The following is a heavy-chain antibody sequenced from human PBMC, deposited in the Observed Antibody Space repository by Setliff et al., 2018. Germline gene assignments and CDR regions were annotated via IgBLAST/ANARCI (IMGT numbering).Heavy chain of an antibody. D-gene: IGHD6-13*01. CDR1: GYTFTSYY. CDR2: INPSGGST. V-gene: IGHV1-46*01. CDR3: ARDRPPGIAAAGSPNWFDP. J-gene: IGHJ5*02. Sequence: ASVKVSCKASGYTFTSYYMHWVRQAPGQGLEWMGIINPSGGSTSYAQKFQGRVTMTRDTSTSTAYMELSSLRSEDTAVYYCARDRPPGIAAAGSPNWFDPWGQGTLVTVSS.